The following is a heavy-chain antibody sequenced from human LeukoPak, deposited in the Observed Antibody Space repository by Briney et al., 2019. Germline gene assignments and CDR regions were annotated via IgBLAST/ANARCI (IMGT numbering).Heavy chain of an antibody. V-gene: IGHV1-8*01. CDR2: MNPVSGNT. D-gene: IGHD6-6*01. Sequence: ASVKLSCKTSGYTFTSNDINWVRQAAGQGLEWMGWMNPVSGNTGYAQKFQGRVTMTRDTSISTAYMEVSSLTSDDTAVYYCARLGWSGVYPFYDLGGQGTLVTVSS. CDR1: GYTFTSND. J-gene: IGHJ5*02. CDR3: ARLGWSGVYPFYDL.